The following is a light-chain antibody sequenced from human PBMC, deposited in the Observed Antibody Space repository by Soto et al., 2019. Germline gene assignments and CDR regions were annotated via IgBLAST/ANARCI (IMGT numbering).Light chain of an antibody. CDR3: SSYTSSSTGV. CDR2: EVS. Sequence: QSALTQPPSASGSPGQSVTISCTGTPSDVGGYNYVSWYQQHPGKAPKLMIYEVSNRPSGVSNRFSGSKSGNTASLTISGLQAEDEADYYCSSYTSSSTGVFGTGTKLTVL. CDR1: PSDVGGYNY. V-gene: IGLV2-14*01. J-gene: IGLJ1*01.